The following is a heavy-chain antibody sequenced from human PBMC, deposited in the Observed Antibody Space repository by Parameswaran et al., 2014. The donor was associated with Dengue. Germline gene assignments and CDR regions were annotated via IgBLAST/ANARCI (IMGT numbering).Heavy chain of an antibody. J-gene: IGHJ6*03. D-gene: IGHD3-3*01. CDR2: ISAYNGNT. Sequence: ISVARLVRQAPGQGLEWMGWISAYNGNTNYAQKLQGRVTMTTDTSTSTAYMELRSLRSDDTAVYYCARDDKPPNYDFWRSYMDVWGKGTTVTVSS. CDR1: ISV. CDR3: ARDDKPPNYDFWRSYMDV. V-gene: IGHV1-18*01.